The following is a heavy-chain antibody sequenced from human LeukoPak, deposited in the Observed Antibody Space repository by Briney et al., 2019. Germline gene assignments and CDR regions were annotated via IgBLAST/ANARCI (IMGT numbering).Heavy chain of an antibody. Sequence: SVTVSCKASGGTFSSYAISWVRQAPGQGLEWMGGIIPIFGTANYAQKFQGRVTITTDESTSTAYMELCSLRSEDTAAYYCARASNSGSSPDLGAFDIWGQGTMVTVSS. CDR2: IIPIFGTA. J-gene: IGHJ3*02. CDR3: ARASNSGSSPDLGAFDI. CDR1: GGTFSSYA. D-gene: IGHD1-26*01. V-gene: IGHV1-69*05.